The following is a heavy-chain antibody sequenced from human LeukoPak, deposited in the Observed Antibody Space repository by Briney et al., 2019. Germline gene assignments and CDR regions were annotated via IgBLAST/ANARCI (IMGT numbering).Heavy chain of an antibody. CDR2: ILYSGTTT. J-gene: IGHJ2*01. CDR1: GGSISPYY. CDR3: ARVFTVTTDWYFDL. D-gene: IGHD4-17*01. Sequence: SETLSLTCTVSGGSISPYYWSWIRQTPGKGLEWIGYILYSGTTTNYNPSLKSRVTISVDTSKNQFSLKLSSVTAADTAVYYCARVFTVTTDWYFDLWGRGTLVTVSS. V-gene: IGHV4-59*12.